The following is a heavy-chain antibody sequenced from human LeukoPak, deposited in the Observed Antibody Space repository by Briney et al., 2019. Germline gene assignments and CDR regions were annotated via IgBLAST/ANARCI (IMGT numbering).Heavy chain of an antibody. Sequence: ASVKVSCKASGYTFTRYYMHWVRQAPGQGLEWMGWINPNSGGTNYAQKFQGRVTITRDTSISTAYMELSRLRSDDTAVYYCASHTYSGSYYDAFDIWGQGTMVTVSS. CDR1: GYTFTRYY. CDR3: ASHTYSGSYYDAFDI. CDR2: INPNSGGT. D-gene: IGHD1-26*01. J-gene: IGHJ3*02. V-gene: IGHV1-2*02.